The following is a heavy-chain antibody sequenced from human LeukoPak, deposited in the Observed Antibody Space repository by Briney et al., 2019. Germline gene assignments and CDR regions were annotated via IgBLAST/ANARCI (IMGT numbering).Heavy chain of an antibody. CDR2: IYYSGST. D-gene: IGHD3-16*01. CDR1: GGSISSYY. CDR3: ARSAYPRRRWFDP. J-gene: IGHJ5*02. Sequence: SETLSLTCTVSGGSISSYYWSWIRQPPGKGLEWIGYIYYSGSTNYNPSLKSRVTISVDTSTNQFSLKLSSVTAADTAVYYCARSAYPRRRWFDPWGQGTLVTVSS. V-gene: IGHV4-59*01.